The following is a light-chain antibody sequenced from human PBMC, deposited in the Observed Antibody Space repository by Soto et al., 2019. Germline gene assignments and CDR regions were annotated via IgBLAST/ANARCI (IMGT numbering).Light chain of an antibody. CDR2: YDS. CDR3: QVWDSREV. Sequence: SYELTQLPSVSVAPGQTARITCGGNNIGSKSVHWYQQKPGQAPVLVIYYDSDRPSGIPERFSGSNSGNTATLTISRVEAGDEADYYCQVWDSREVFGGGTKLTVL. V-gene: IGLV3-21*04. J-gene: IGLJ2*01. CDR1: NIGSKS.